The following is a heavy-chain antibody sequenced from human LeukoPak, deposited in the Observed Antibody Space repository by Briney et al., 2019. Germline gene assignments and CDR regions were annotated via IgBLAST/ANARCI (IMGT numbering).Heavy chain of an antibody. Sequence: ASVKVSCKASGGTFSSYTISWVLQAPGQGLEWMGRIIPVLGIANYAQKFQGRVTITADESTSTAYMELSSLRSEDTAVYYCARDKGYYYDSSSSSSVFDPWGQGTLVTVSS. D-gene: IGHD3-22*01. J-gene: IGHJ5*02. CDR2: IIPVLGIA. CDR1: GGTFSSYT. CDR3: ARDKGYYYDSSSSSSVFDP. V-gene: IGHV1-69*04.